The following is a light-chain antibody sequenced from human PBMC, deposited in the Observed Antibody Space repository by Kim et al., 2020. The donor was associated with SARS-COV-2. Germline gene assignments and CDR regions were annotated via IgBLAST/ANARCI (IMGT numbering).Light chain of an antibody. CDR1: QSISSW. CDR3: QQSART. V-gene: IGKV1-5*03. CDR2: KAS. J-gene: IGKJ1*01. Sequence: TLSASVGDRVTITCRASQSISSWLAWYQQKPGKAPKLLIYKASSLESGVPSRFSGSGSGTEFTLTISSLQPDDFATYYCQQSARTFGQGTKVDIK.